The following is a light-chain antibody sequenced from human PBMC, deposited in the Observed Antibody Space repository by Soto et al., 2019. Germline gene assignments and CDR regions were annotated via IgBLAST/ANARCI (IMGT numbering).Light chain of an antibody. CDR3: LQVVNFPRT. CDR1: QDINSR. Sequence: DIQMTKSPSSVSASVGDTVTITCRASQDINSRLAWFQQQPGRPPKYVIQAATMLQSGFPSRFAGSGSGRDFTLTIHTLQPEDSATSYCLQVVNFPRTFGQGTKVDIK. V-gene: IGKV1-12*01. CDR2: AAT. J-gene: IGKJ1*01.